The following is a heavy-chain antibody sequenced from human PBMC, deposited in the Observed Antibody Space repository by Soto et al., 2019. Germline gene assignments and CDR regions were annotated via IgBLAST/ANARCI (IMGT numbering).Heavy chain of an antibody. CDR1: GFIFRNFG. Sequence: QVQLVESGGGVVQPGRSLRLSCAASGFIFRNFGMHWVRRAPGKGLEWVATISGDGNDKYYPDSMKGRFTISRDNFNNTRYLQLKSLRPEDTAVYHCVQGASTAHQPLDSWGQGVLVTVSS. V-gene: IGHV3-30*03. J-gene: IGHJ4*02. D-gene: IGHD1-26*01. CDR3: VQGASTAHQPLDS. CDR2: ISGDGNDK.